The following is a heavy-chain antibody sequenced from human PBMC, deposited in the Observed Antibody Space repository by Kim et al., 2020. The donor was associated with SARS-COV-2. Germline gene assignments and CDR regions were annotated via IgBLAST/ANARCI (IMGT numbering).Heavy chain of an antibody. Sequence: YPGSVKGRFTSYRENAKNSLYLQMNSLRAGDTAVYYCARYSYGSDWYFDLWGRGTLVTVSS. D-gene: IGHD5-18*01. CDR3: ARYSYGSDWYFDL. V-gene: IGHV3-13*01. J-gene: IGHJ2*01.